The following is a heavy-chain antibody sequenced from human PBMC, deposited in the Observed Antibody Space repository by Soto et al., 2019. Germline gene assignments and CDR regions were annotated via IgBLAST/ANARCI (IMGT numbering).Heavy chain of an antibody. D-gene: IGHD3-10*01. CDR3: ARDREEENGSGSYEYNWFDP. V-gene: IGHV4-30-4*01. J-gene: IGHJ5*02. CDR1: GGSISSGDYY. Sequence: SETLSLTCTVSGGSISSGDYYWSWIRQPPGKGLEWIGYIYYSGSTYYNPSLKSRVTISVDTSKNQFSLKLSSVTAADTAVYYCARDREEENGSGSYEYNWFDPWGQGTLVTVSS. CDR2: IYYSGST.